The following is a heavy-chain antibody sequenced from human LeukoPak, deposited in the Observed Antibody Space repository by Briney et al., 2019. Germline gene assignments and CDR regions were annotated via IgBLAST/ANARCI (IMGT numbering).Heavy chain of an antibody. CDR2: ISAYNGNT. Sequence: GASVNVSCKASGYTFSSYGISWVRQAPGQGLEWMGWISAYNGNTNFAQEFQGRVTMTTDTSTSTASMELRSLRSDDTAVYYCARDQGIYNHRIIDSWGLGTLVTVSS. D-gene: IGHD5-12*01. V-gene: IGHV1-18*01. J-gene: IGHJ4*02. CDR1: GYTFSSYG. CDR3: ARDQGIYNHRIIDS.